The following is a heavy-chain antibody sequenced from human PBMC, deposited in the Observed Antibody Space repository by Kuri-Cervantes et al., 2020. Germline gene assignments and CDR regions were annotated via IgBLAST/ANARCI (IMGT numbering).Heavy chain of an antibody. CDR2: IWYDGSNK. CDR3: ARGLRITIFGVVITRNNWFDP. CDR1: GFTFSSYG. V-gene: IGHV3-33*08. Sequence: GGSLRLSCAASGFTFSSYGMHWVRQAPGKGLEWVAVIWYDGSNKYYADSVKGRFTISRDNSKNTLYLQMNSLRAEDTAMYYCARGLRITIFGVVITRNNWFDPWGQGTLVTVSS. J-gene: IGHJ5*02. D-gene: IGHD3-3*01.